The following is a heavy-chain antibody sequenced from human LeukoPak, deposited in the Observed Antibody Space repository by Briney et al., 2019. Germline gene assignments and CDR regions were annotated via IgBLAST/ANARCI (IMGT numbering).Heavy chain of an antibody. V-gene: IGHV3-48*03. CDR2: IGISGISI. J-gene: IGHJ4*02. Sequence: PGGSLTLSCSPSGFTFSIYEMQWVRQAPRKGLEWVSYIGISGISIYYAHSVEGRFPITRDNAKNSVYLQMNSLRAENTAVYYCGRVGRAARGGYWGQGTLVTVSS. CDR3: GRVGRAARGGY. CDR1: GFTFSIYE. D-gene: IGHD2-15*01.